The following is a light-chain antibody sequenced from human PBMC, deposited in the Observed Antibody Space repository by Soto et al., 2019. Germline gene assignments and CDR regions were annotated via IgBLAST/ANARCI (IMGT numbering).Light chain of an antibody. J-gene: IGKJ1*01. CDR2: DES. CDR3: QQYNSYLT. V-gene: IGKV1-5*01. CDR1: QSIIRY. Sequence: DIPMTQSPSSLSASVGDRITMTXXASQSIIRYLNWYQQKPGKAPKLLIYDESSLESGVPSRFGGSGYGTEFTLKITSLQPDDFATYYCQQYNSYLTCGQGTKLDIK.